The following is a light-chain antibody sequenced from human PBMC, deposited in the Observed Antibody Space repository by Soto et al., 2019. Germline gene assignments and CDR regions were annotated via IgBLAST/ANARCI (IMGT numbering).Light chain of an antibody. CDR1: QSVSSNY. J-gene: IGKJ5*01. Sequence: EIVLTQSPGTQSLSPGERATLSCRASQSVSSNYLAWYQQKPGQAPRVLIYVASSRATGIPDRFSGSGSGTDSTLTISRLEPEDFAVYYCQQYGSSPITFGQGTRLEIK. V-gene: IGKV3-20*01. CDR2: VAS. CDR3: QQYGSSPIT.